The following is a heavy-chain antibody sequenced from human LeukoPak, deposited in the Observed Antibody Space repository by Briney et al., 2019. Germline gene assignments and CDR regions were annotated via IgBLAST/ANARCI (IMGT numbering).Heavy chain of an antibody. CDR2: ISSNGINK. J-gene: IGHJ6*02. CDR1: GSTFSSYD. D-gene: IGHD6-6*01. CDR3: ASPIAARQGYYYYGMDV. V-gene: IGHV3-30-3*01. Sequence: GGSLRLSCAASGSTFSSYDMHWVRQAPGKGLEWVAVISSNGINKYYADSVKGRFTISRDNSKNTLYLQMNSLRVEDTAVYYCASPIAARQGYYYYGMDVWGQGTTVTVSS.